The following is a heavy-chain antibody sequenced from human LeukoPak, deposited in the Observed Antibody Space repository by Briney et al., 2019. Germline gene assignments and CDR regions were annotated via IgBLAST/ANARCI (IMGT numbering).Heavy chain of an antibody. CDR2: LYSGGAT. CDR3: AKDMGNHYYDSSGYLAPGYFDY. CDR1: GFTVSTNS. J-gene: IGHJ4*02. D-gene: IGHD3-22*01. V-gene: IGHV3-53*05. Sequence: GGSLRLSCVVSGFTVSTNSMNWVRQAPGKGLEWVSVLYSGGATYYADSVKGRFTISRDNSKNTLYLQMNSLRAEDTAVYYCAKDMGNHYYDSSGYLAPGYFDYWGQGTLVTVSS.